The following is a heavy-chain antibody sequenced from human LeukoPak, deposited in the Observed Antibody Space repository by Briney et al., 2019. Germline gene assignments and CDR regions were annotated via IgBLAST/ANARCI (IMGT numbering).Heavy chain of an antibody. CDR3: ARGPPYGPQHY. CDR2: INPNSGNT. CDR1: GYTFTDYY. D-gene: IGHD4-17*01. J-gene: IGHJ4*02. Sequence: ASVKVSCKASGYTFTDYYMHWVRQATGQGLEWMGWINPNSGNTGYLQKFQGRVTITRKTSINTAYMDLSSLRSEDTAVYYCARGPPYGPQHYWGQGTLVTVSS. V-gene: IGHV1-8*03.